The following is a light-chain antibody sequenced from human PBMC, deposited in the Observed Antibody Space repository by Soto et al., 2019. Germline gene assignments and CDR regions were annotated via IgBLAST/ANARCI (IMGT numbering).Light chain of an antibody. CDR2: GNS. J-gene: IGLJ2*01. CDR3: QSYDRSLSGRV. Sequence: QSVLTQPPSVSGAPGQRVTISCTGSSSNIGAGYDVHWYQQLPGTDPKLLIYGNSNRPSGVPDRFSGSKSGTSASLAITGLHAEDEADYYCQSYDRSLSGRVFGGGTKLTVL. V-gene: IGLV1-40*01. CDR1: SSNIGAGYD.